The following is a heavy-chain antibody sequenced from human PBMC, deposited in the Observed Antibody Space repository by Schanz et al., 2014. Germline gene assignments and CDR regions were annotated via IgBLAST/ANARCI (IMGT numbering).Heavy chain of an antibody. CDR2: IYHSGST. J-gene: IGHJ6*03. CDR1: GGSISSGGSS. Sequence: QLQLQESGSGLVKPSQTLSLTCGVSGGSISSGGSSWNWIRLPPGKGLEWIGYIYHSGSTYYNPSLKSRVTMPLDTSKNQFSLKLTSVTAVDTAVYYCARQGIGYQHGRYYYYMDVWGRGTTVTVSS. V-gene: IGHV4-30-2*01. CDR3: ARQGIGYQHGRYYYYMDV. D-gene: IGHD2-2*01.